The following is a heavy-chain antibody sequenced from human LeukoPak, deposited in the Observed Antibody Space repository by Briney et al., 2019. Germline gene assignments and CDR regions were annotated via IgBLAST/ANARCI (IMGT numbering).Heavy chain of an antibody. Sequence: ASVKVSCKASGYNFMNYHITWVRQAPGQGLEWMGWISGYNGNTNYARRLQGRVTMTTDTPTSTAYMELRSLRSDDTAVYYCARDLYPTRTVDYWGQGTLVTVSS. D-gene: IGHD3-16*01. V-gene: IGHV1-18*04. CDR2: ISGYNGNT. CDR1: GYNFMNYH. J-gene: IGHJ4*02. CDR3: ARDLYPTRTVDY.